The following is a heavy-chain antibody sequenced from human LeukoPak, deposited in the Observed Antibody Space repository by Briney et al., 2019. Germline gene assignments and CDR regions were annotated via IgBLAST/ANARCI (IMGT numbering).Heavy chain of an antibody. CDR1: GFTFSSYW. D-gene: IGHD3-22*01. CDR2: INQDGSEK. Sequence: GGTLRLSCAASGFTFSSYWMSWVRQAPGKGLQWVANINQDGSEKYSVDSVKGRFTISRDNAKNSLYLQMNSLRAEDTAVYYCARAYYSDSSGSDYWGQGTLVTVSS. J-gene: IGHJ4*02. CDR3: ARAYYSDSSGSDY. V-gene: IGHV3-7*05.